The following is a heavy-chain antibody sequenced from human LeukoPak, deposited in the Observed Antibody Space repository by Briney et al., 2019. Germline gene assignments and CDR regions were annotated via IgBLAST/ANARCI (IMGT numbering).Heavy chain of an antibody. Sequence: GASVKVSCKASGYTFTGYYMHWVRQAPGQALEWMGRINPNSGGTNYAQKFQGMVTLTRVTSIRSAHMELSRLRSGDTAVYYCARGRNYDFWSGYYLPKAFDPWGQGTLVTVSS. D-gene: IGHD3-3*01. CDR3: ARGRNYDFWSGYYLPKAFDP. J-gene: IGHJ5*02. CDR2: INPNSGGT. CDR1: GYTFTGYY. V-gene: IGHV1-2*06.